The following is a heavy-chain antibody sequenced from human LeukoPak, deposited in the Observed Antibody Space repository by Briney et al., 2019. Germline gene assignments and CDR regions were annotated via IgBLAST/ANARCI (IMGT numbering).Heavy chain of an antibody. J-gene: IGHJ4*02. D-gene: IGHD3-22*01. CDR2: IRVYDGHT. CDR1: ASTFSNYA. Sequence: GASVKVSCKAPASTFSNYAITWMRQAPGQSLEWVGWIRVYDGHTKYAQNVQGRVTMTRDTSTNTAYMELRNLRSDDSAVYYCARSRSPTYDTSDYYENDYWGQGTLVTVSS. CDR3: ARSRSPTYDTSDYYENDY. V-gene: IGHV1-18*01.